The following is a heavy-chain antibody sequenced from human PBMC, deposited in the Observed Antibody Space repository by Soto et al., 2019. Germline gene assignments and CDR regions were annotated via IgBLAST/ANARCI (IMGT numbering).Heavy chain of an antibody. CDR2: IYTSGST. Sequence: SETLSLTCTVSGGSISSYYWSWIRQPAGKGLEWIGRIYTSGSTNYNPSLKSRVTMSVDTSKNQFSLKLSSVTAADTAVYYCAREYDYVWGSYRLGYYYGMDVWGQGTTVTVSS. D-gene: IGHD3-16*02. V-gene: IGHV4-4*07. J-gene: IGHJ6*02. CDR3: AREYDYVWGSYRLGYYYGMDV. CDR1: GGSISSYY.